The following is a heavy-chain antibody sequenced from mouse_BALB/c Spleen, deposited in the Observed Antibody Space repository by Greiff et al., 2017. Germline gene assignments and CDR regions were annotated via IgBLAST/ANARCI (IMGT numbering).Heavy chain of an antibody. V-gene: IGHV5-6-5*01. Sequence: EVQGVESGGGLVKPGGSLKLSCAASGFTFSSYAMSWVRQTPEKRLEWVASISSGGSTYYPDSVKGRFTISRDNARNILYLQMSSLRSEDTAMYYCASGYDDAMDYWGQGTSVTVSS. D-gene: IGHD2-14*01. CDR3: ASGYDDAMDY. CDR1: GFTFSSYA. CDR2: ISSGGST. J-gene: IGHJ4*01.